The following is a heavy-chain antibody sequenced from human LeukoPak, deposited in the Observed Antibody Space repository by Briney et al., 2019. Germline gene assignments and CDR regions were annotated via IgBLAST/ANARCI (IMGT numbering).Heavy chain of an antibody. J-gene: IGHJ5*02. CDR2: INLSGST. V-gene: IGHV4-34*01. CDR1: GGSFSGYY. CDR3: ALAYYDFWSGYYSWFDP. Sequence: SETLSLTCAVYGGSFSGYYWSWIRQPPGKGLEWIGEINLSGSTNYNPSLKSRVTISVDTSKNQFSLKLSSVTAADTAVYYCALAYYDFWSGYYSWFDPWGQGTLVTVSS. D-gene: IGHD3-3*01.